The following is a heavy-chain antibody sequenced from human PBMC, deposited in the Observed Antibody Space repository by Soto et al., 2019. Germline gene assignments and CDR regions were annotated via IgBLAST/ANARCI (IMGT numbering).Heavy chain of an antibody. CDR2: TRNKANRYTT. CDR3: VRYSHYGSGTWNFDF. J-gene: IGHJ4*02. V-gene: IGHV3-72*01. Sequence: PGGSLRLSCAGSGFTLSDNYMDWVRQAPGRGLEWVGRTRNKANRYTTENAASVKGRFTGSRDESMNALHLQMNSLKTENTAVYYSVRYSHYGSGTWNFDFWGQGTVVTVSS. D-gene: IGHD3-10*01. CDR1: GFTLSDNY.